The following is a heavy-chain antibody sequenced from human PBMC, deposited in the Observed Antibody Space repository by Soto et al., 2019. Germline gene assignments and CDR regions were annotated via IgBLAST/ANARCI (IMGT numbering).Heavy chain of an antibody. Sequence: ASVXVSFKSSWGTFSIYASIVVRQAPGQGLEWMGGIIPIFGTANYAQKLQGRVTITADESTSTAYMELSRLRSEDTAVYYCARPGTQGSHFNYHSYGIDVRGPGTTV. V-gene: IGHV1-69*01. CDR3: ARPGTQGSHFNYHSYGIDV. D-gene: IGHD1-1*01. J-gene: IGHJ6*01. CDR1: WGTFSIYA. CDR2: IIPIFGTA.